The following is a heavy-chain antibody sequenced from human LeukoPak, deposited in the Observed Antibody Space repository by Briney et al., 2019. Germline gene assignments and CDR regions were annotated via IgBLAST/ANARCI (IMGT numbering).Heavy chain of an antibody. CDR3: ARYYDILTGYQPYNWFDP. J-gene: IGHJ5*02. V-gene: IGHV4-31*03. CDR2: IYYSGST. Sequence: SETLSLTCTVSGGSISSGGYYWSWIRQHPGKGLEWIGYIYYSGSTYYNPSLKSRVTISVDTSKNQFSLKLSSVTAAGTAVYYCARYYDILTGYQPYNWFDPWGQGTLVTVSS. CDR1: GGSISSGGYY. D-gene: IGHD3-9*01.